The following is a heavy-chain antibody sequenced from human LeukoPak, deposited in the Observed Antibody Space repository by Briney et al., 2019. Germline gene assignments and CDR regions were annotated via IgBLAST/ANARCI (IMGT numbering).Heavy chain of an antibody. CDR3: ARVRTPGITIFGVVIMNYYYYMDV. Sequence: ASVKVSCKASGYTFTSYGISWVRQAPGQGLEWMGWISAYNGNTNYAQKLQGRVTMTTDTSTSTAYTELRSLRSDDTAVYYCARVRTPGITIFGVVIMNYYYYMDVWGKGTTVTVSS. J-gene: IGHJ6*03. CDR1: GYTFTSYG. CDR2: ISAYNGNT. D-gene: IGHD3-3*01. V-gene: IGHV1-18*01.